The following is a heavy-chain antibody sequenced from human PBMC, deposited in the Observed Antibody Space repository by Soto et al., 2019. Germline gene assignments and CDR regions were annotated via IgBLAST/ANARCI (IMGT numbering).Heavy chain of an antibody. CDR2: ISAYNGNT. D-gene: IGHD6-19*01. CDR1: GYTFTSYG. Sequence: GASVKVSCKASGYTFTSYGISWVRQAPGQGLEWMGWISAYNGNTNYAQKLQGRVTMTTDTSTSTAYMELRSLRSDDTAVYYCARETVRYSSGWYWSHYYGMDVWGQGTTVTVSS. V-gene: IGHV1-18*01. J-gene: IGHJ6*02. CDR3: ARETVRYSSGWYWSHYYGMDV.